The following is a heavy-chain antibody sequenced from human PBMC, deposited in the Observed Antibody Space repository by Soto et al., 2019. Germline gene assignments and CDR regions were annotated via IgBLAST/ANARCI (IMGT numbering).Heavy chain of an antibody. J-gene: IGHJ5*02. CDR2: IYYSGST. CDR1: GGSISSSSYY. Sequence: SETLSLTCTVSGGSISSSSYYWGWIRQPPGKGLEWIGSIYYSGSTYYNPSLKSRVTISVDTSKNQFSLRLSPVTAADTAVYYCASGDQETYYDFWSGYKTNWFDPWGQGTLVTVSS. CDR3: ASGDQETYYDFWSGYKTNWFDP. V-gene: IGHV4-39*01. D-gene: IGHD3-3*01.